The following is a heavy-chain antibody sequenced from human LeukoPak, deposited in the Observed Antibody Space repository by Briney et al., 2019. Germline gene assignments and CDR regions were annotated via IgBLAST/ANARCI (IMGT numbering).Heavy chain of an antibody. Sequence: GGSLRLSCAASGFTFSSYSMNWVRQAPGKGLEWVSSISSSSSYIYYADSVKGRFTISRDNAKNSLYLQMNSLRAEDTAVYYCAKDPSDYGDYLPYYFDYWGQGTLVTVSS. V-gene: IGHV3-21*04. D-gene: IGHD4-17*01. CDR2: ISSSSSYI. J-gene: IGHJ4*02. CDR3: AKDPSDYGDYLPYYFDY. CDR1: GFTFSSYS.